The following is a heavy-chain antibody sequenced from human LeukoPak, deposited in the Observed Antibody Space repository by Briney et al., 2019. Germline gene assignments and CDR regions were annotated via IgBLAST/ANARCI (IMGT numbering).Heavy chain of an antibody. Sequence: GGSLRLSCAASGFTFSSYGMHWVRQAPGKGLEWVAVIWYGGSNKYYADSVKGRFTISRDNSKNTLYLQMNSLRAEDTAVYYCAKTSRPYDFWSHFDYWGQGTLVTVSS. V-gene: IGHV3-30*02. D-gene: IGHD3-3*01. CDR1: GFTFSSYG. CDR2: IWYGGSNK. CDR3: AKTSRPYDFWSHFDY. J-gene: IGHJ4*02.